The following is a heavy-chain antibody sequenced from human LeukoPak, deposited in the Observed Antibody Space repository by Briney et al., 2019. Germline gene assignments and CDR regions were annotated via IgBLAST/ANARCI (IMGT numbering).Heavy chain of an antibody. Sequence: VKPSETLSLTCTVSGYSISSGYYWGWIRQPPGKGLEWIGSIYHSGSTYYNPSLKSRVTVSVDTSKNQFSLKLSSVTAADTAVYYCAREDAYYYDSGVDYWGQGTLVTVSS. CDR2: IYHSGST. CDR1: GYSISSGYY. V-gene: IGHV4-38-2*02. D-gene: IGHD3-22*01. J-gene: IGHJ4*02. CDR3: AREDAYYYDSGVDY.